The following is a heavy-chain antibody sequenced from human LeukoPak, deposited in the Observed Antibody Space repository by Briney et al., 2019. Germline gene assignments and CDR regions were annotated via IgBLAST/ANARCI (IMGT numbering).Heavy chain of an antibody. Sequence: GGSLRLSCAASGSTFSSYAMSWVRQAPGKGLEWVSTINWNGGSTAYADSVKGRFTISRDHAKNSLDLQMNSLRAEDTAFYFCARDQDDSALVTSYFDYWGQGTLVTVSS. J-gene: IGHJ4*02. CDR2: INWNGGST. CDR3: ARDQDDSALVTSYFDY. CDR1: GSTFSSYA. V-gene: IGHV3-20*04. D-gene: IGHD5-18*01.